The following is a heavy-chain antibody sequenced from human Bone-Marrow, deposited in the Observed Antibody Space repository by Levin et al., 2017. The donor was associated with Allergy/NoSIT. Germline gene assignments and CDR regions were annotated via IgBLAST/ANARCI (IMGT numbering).Heavy chain of an antibody. D-gene: IGHD3-16*02. J-gene: IGHJ4*02. CDR2: ISGIGYST. CDR3: AKDRAGGYDYVWRTYHFDLDY. V-gene: IGHV3-23*01. Sequence: GGSLRLSCAASGFKFGLYAMNWVRQAPGKGLEWVSAISGIGYSTNYADSVKGRFTISRDNAKNTLYLQLNTLRAEDTALYYCAKDRAGGYDYVWRTYHFDLDYWGQGSPVTVSS. CDR1: GFKFGLYA.